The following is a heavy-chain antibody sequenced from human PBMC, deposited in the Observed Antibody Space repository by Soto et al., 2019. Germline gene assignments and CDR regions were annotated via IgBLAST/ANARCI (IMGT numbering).Heavy chain of an antibody. CDR1: GGTFTNYV. D-gene: IGHD6-6*01. CDR2: LIPIFGAA. J-gene: IGHJ5*02. V-gene: IGHV1-69*01. Sequence: QVQLVQSGAEVRKPGSSVKVSCKISGGTFTNYVISWLRQAPGQGLEWMGGLIPIFGAANLAQKFQGTVTIAEDESTSTVNMELSSLTSADTAFYYCARGRSSPNFDPWGQGTLVPVSS. CDR3: ARGRSSPNFDP.